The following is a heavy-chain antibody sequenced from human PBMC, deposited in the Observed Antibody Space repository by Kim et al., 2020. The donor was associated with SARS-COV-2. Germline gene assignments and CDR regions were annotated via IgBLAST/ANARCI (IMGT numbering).Heavy chain of an antibody. V-gene: IGHV4-39*01. J-gene: IGHJ3*02. CDR3: ARQMRRYDVFDI. CDR2: FFFGGNS. D-gene: IGHD1-26*01. Sequence: SETLSLTCTVSGDSISIMTNYWGWIRQPPGKGLEWIQTFFFGGNSYYDPSLKSRVTMSVDSSKNQFSLKLTSVTAADTAVYYCARQMRRYDVFDIWGQGTLVTVSA. CDR1: GDSISIMTNY.